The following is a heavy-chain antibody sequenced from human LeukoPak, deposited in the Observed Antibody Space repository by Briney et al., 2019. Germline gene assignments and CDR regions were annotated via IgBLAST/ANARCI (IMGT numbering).Heavy chain of an antibody. Sequence: GGSLRLSCAASGFTFSSYAMSCVRQAPGKGLDWVSVISGSGGSTYYADSVKGRFTIARDNSKNTLYLQMNSLRAEDTAVYYCAKGNCRGTSCYSDYWGQGTLVTVSS. V-gene: IGHV3-23*01. CDR2: ISGSGGST. CDR3: AKGNCRGTSCYSDY. J-gene: IGHJ4*02. CDR1: GFTFSSYA. D-gene: IGHD2-2*02.